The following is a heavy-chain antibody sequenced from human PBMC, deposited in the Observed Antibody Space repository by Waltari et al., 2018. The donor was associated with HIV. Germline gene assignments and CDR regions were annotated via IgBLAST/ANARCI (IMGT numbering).Heavy chain of an antibody. D-gene: IGHD3-22*01. CDR1: GGTFSSYA. CDR2: IIPIFGTA. J-gene: IGHJ1*01. V-gene: IGHV1-69*01. CDR3: ARGTPYYYDSSGNYFQH. Sequence: QVQLVQSGAEVKKPGSSVKVSCKASGGTFSSYAISWVRRAPGQGLEWMGGIIPIFGTANNAQKFQGRVTITADESTSTAYMELSSLRSEDTAVYYCARGTPYYYDSSGNYFQHWGQGTLVTVSS.